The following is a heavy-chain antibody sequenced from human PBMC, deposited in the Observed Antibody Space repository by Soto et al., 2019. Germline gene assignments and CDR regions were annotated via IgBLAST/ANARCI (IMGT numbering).Heavy chain of an antibody. CDR1: GGSISSGRSS. V-gene: IGHV4-30-2*01. D-gene: IGHD2-2*01. CDR3: VRESTPSAPNWFDT. Sequence: QLQLQESGSGLVKPSQTLSLTCSVSGGSISSGRSSWNWIRQPPGRGLEWIAYISHSGSTYYNPSLKSRVTISVDRSKNQFSLKLSSLTAADTAVYYCVRESTPSAPNWFDTWGPGALVTVSS. J-gene: IGHJ5*02. CDR2: ISHSGST.